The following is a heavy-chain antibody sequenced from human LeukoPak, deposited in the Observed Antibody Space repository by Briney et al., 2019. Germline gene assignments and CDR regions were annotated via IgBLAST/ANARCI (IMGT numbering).Heavy chain of an antibody. CDR2: IYHNRDT. CDR1: GVSFSGPY. D-gene: IGHD5-18*01. J-gene: IGHJ4*02. Sequence: SETLSLTCTVSGVSFSGPYWSWIRQTPGKGLEWIGYIYHNRDTRYNPSLKSRVTMSVDTSMNQFSLKLNSVTPADTAVYYCARDGYGPTDYWGKGSLVTVSS. CDR3: ARDGYGPTDY. V-gene: IGHV4-59*11.